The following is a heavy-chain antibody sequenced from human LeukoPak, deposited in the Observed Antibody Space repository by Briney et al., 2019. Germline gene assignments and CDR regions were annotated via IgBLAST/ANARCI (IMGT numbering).Heavy chain of an antibody. CDR3: AKDYGDYNFDY. Sequence: GGSLRLSCAASGFXFSSIAISWVRQAPGKGREWLSAIRSNGETVYNADSVKGRFTISRDNSKNTLYLQMNGLRVEDTAVYYCAKDYGDYNFDYWGHGSLVAISS. CDR2: IRSNGETV. CDR1: GFXFSSIA. J-gene: IGHJ4*01. V-gene: IGHV3-23*01. D-gene: IGHD4-17*01.